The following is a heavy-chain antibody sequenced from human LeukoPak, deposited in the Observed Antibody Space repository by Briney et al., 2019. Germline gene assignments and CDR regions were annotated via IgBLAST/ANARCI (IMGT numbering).Heavy chain of an antibody. CDR3: ARSSDATVTTRACLDY. CDR2: IYHSGST. V-gene: IGHV4-4*02. CDR1: GFTLSRYAM. J-gene: IGHJ4*02. D-gene: IGHD4-17*01. Sequence: GSLRLSCAASGFTLSRYAMSWVRQAPGKGLEWIGEIYHSGSTNYNPSLKSRVTISVDKSKNQFSLKLSSVTAADTAVYYCARSSDATVTTRACLDYWGQGTLVTVSS.